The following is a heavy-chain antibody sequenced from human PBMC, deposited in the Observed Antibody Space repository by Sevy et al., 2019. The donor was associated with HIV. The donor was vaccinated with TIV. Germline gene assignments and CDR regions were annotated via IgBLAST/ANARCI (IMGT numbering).Heavy chain of an antibody. CDR3: ARASAGDRLDYYGMDV. CDR2: IYHSGST. Sequence: SETLSLTCTVSGFSISSGYYRGWIRQSPEKGLEWIGNIYHSGSTYYKPSLKSRVTISVDTSKNQFSLKLISVTAADTAVNYCARASAGDRLDYYGMDVWGQGTTVTVSS. J-gene: IGHJ6*02. D-gene: IGHD2-21*02. V-gene: IGHV4-38-2*02. CDR1: GFSISSGYY.